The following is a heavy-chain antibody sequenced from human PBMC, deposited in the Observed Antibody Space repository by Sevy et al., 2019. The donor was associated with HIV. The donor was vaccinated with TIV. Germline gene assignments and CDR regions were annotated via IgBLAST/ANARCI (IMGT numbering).Heavy chain of an antibody. J-gene: IGHJ5*02. CDR3: ARAGYCSGGSCYWFDP. CDR1: GGSITTYY. V-gene: IGHV4-59*01. D-gene: IGHD2-15*01. CDR2: IHTSGST. Sequence: SETLSLTCTVSGGSITTYYWSWIRQPPGKGLEWVGYIHTSGSTTYNPSLKSRVTISADTSKNHFSLKLSSVTAADTAVYYCARAGYCSGGSCYWFDPWGQGTLVTVSS.